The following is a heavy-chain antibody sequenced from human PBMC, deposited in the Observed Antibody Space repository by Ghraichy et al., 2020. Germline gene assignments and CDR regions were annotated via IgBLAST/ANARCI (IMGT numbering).Heavy chain of an antibody. CDR3: AKRERATVTRPGGIDF. J-gene: IGHJ4*02. CDR2: ISGSGGTT. CDR1: GFTFSSYA. D-gene: IGHD4-17*01. Sequence: GGSLRLSCEASGFTFSSYAMSWVRQAPGKGLEWVSGISGSGGTTYYADSVKGRFTISRDNSKNTLYLQMNSLRAEDTAVYYCAKRERATVTRPGGIDFWGQGTLVTVSS. V-gene: IGHV3-23*01.